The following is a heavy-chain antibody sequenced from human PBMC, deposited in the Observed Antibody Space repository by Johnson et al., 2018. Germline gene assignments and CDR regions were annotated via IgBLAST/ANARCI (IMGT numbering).Heavy chain of an antibody. J-gene: IGHJ6*02. CDR1: RFTFSNYW. V-gene: IGHV3-7*01. CDR3: GRVHLDYYGMDV. D-gene: IGHD1-1*01. Sequence: VQLVQSGGGLVQPGGSLRLSCAASRFTFSNYWLTWVRQAPGKGLEWVANIKQDGSEKYYVDSLEGRFTISRDNAKNSLNLQLTSLRGEDTAVYYCGRVHLDYYGMDVWGQGTTVTVSS. CDR2: IKQDGSEK.